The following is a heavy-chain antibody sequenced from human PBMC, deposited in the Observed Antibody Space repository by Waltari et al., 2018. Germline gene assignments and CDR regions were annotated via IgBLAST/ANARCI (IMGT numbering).Heavy chain of an antibody. CDR3: VRGSLNPGFDY. J-gene: IGHJ4*02. CDR1: GFTFSSFW. V-gene: IGHV3-74*01. Sequence: EVQLVESGGGLVQPGGSLRLSCAVSGFTFSSFWMHWCRQTPGEGLVGRSRTNTDGSFTNYADSGEGRFTMSRDNAKDTVYLQMNSLRAEDTAIYYGVRGSLNPGFDYWGQGTLVTVSS. CDR2: TNTDGSFT.